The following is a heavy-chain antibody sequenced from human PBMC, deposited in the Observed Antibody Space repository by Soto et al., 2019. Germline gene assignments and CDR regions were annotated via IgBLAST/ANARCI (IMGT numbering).Heavy chain of an antibody. CDR2: ISHDGITK. D-gene: IGHD5-18*01. Sequence: QVQLVESGGGVVQPGRSLRLSCAASGFTFTDHGMHWVRQVPDKALEWVAVISHDGITKYYEDSLKGRFSISRDNSNNTVFLQMNGLRAEDTAVYYCTKDLEDTALSFDSWGQGTVVTVSS. V-gene: IGHV3-30*18. J-gene: IGHJ4*02. CDR3: TKDLEDTALSFDS. CDR1: GFTFTDHG.